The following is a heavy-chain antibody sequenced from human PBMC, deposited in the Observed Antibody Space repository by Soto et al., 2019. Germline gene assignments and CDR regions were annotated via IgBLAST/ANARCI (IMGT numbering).Heavy chain of an antibody. CDR2: INHSGST. Sequence: SETLSLTCTVSGDSVSSGGNYWSWIRQPPGEGLEWIGEINHSGSTNYNPSLKSRVTISVDTSKNQFSLKLSSVTAADTAVYYCARGRGRWLQLSLYFDYWGQGTLVTVSS. CDR1: GDSVSSGGNY. J-gene: IGHJ4*02. D-gene: IGHD5-12*01. V-gene: IGHV4-61*08. CDR3: ARGRGRWLQLSLYFDY.